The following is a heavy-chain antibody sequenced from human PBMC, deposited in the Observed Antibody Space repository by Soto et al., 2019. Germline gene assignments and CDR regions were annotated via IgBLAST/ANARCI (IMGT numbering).Heavy chain of an antibody. V-gene: IGHV3-21*01. J-gene: IGHJ4*02. CDR3: ASISWYGELFNY. CDR1: GFTFSSYS. D-gene: IGHD3-10*01. CDR2: ISSSSSYI. Sequence: GGSLRLSCAASGFTFSSYSMNWVRQAPGKGLEWVSSISSSSSYIYYADSVKGRFTISRDNAKNSLYLQMNSLRAEDTAVYYCASISWYGELFNYWGQGTLVTVSS.